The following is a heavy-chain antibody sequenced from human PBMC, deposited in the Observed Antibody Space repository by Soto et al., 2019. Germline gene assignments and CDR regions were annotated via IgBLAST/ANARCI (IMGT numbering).Heavy chain of an antibody. J-gene: IGHJ2*01. V-gene: IGHV4-30-4*01. CDR2: IYYSGST. Sequence: SEPLSLTCTVSGGSISSGDYYWSWIRQPPGKGLEWIGYIYYSGSTYYNPPLKSRVTISVDTSKNQFSLKLSSVTAADTAVCYCARAYCGGDCYYGYWYFDLWGRGTLVTVSS. CDR1: GGSISSGDYY. CDR3: ARAYCGGDCYYGYWYFDL. D-gene: IGHD2-21*02.